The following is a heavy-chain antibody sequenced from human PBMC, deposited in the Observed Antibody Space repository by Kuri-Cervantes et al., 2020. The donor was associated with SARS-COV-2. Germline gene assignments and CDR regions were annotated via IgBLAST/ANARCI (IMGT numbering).Heavy chain of an antibody. D-gene: IGHD3-9*01. J-gene: IGHJ6*03. CDR3: AREDGRGYFDWLSATSYYYYYMDV. CDR2: INPNSGGT. Sequence: ASVKVSCKASGYTFTGYYMHWVRQAPGQGLEWMGWINPNSGGTNYAQKFQGRVTMTRDTSISTAYMELSSLRSEDTAVYYCAREDGRGYFDWLSATSYYYYYMDVWGKGTTVTVSS. V-gene: IGHV1-2*02. CDR1: GYTFTGYY.